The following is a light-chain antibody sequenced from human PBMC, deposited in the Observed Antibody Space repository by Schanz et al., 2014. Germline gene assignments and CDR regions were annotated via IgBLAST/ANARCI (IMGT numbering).Light chain of an antibody. J-gene: IGKJ5*01. Sequence: EIVMTQSPVTLSVSPGEGATLSCRASQSVSSNLAWFQQKPGQPPNLLIYWASVRKSGVPARFSGSGSGTDFTLTISGLEPEDFAVYYCQHYGSSPDTFGQGTRLELK. CDR3: QHYGSSPDT. CDR2: WAS. V-gene: IGKV3-20*01. CDR1: QSVSSN.